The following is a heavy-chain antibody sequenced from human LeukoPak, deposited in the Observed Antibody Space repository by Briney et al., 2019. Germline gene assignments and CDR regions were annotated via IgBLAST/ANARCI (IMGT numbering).Heavy chain of an antibody. Sequence: SVKVSCKASGGTFSSYAISWVRQAPGQGLEWMGGIIPIFGTANYAQKFQGRVTITADESTSTAYMELSSLRSEDTAVYYCARVPYYDFWSGYYTVNYYYYYYMDVWGKGTTVTVSS. CDR3: ARVPYYDFWSGYYTVNYYYYYYMDV. J-gene: IGHJ6*03. D-gene: IGHD3-3*01. CDR2: IIPIFGTA. V-gene: IGHV1-69*13. CDR1: GGTFSSYA.